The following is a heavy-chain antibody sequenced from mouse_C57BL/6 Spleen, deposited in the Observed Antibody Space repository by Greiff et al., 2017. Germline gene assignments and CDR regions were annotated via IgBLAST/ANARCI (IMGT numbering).Heavy chain of an antibody. D-gene: IGHD1-1*01. CDR3: ARDYGSSYDAMDY. V-gene: IGHV14-3*01. CDR2: IDPANGNT. J-gene: IGHJ4*01. CDR1: GFNIKNTY. Sequence: VHVKQSVAELVRPGASVKLSCTASGFNIKNTYMHWVKQRPEQGLEWIGRIDPANGNTKYAPKFQGKATITADTSSNTAYLQLSSLPSEDTAIYYGARDYGSSYDAMDYWGQGTSVTVSS.